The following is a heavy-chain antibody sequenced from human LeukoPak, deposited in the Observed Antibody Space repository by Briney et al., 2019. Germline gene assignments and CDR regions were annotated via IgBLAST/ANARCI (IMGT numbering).Heavy chain of an antibody. CDR3: ARDPSSGWFSSWFDP. V-gene: IGHV4-38-2*02. Sequence: PSETLSLTCAGSDFSINSGFYWGWIRQPPGKGLEWIGSISYSGDTYYSPSLKSRLTMSLDTSTNQFSLTLSSVTAADTAVYCCARDPSSGWFSSWFDPWGQGTLVTVSS. CDR1: DFSINSGFY. CDR2: ISYSGDT. J-gene: IGHJ5*02. D-gene: IGHD3-22*01.